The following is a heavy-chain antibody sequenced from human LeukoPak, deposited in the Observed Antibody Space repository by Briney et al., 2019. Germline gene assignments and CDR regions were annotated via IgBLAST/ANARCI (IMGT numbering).Heavy chain of an antibody. CDR2: INHSGST. V-gene: IGHV4-4*02. CDR3: ARRSRRYCSSTSCSGLNWFDP. Sequence: SETLSLTCAVSGDSINSSNWWSWVRQPPGKGLEWIGEINHSGSTNYNPSLKSRVTISVDTSKNQFSLKLSSVTAADTAVYYCARRSRRYCSSTSCSGLNWFDPWGQGTLVTVSS. CDR1: GDSINSSNW. D-gene: IGHD2-2*01. J-gene: IGHJ5*02.